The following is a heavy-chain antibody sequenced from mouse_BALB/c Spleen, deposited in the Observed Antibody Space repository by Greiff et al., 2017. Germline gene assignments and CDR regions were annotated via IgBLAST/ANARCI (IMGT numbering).Heavy chain of an antibody. D-gene: IGHD1-2*01. Sequence: DVQLVESGGGLVQPGGSMKLSCVASGFTFSSYWMSWVRQSPEKGLEWVAEIRLKSDNYATHYAESVKGKFTISRDDSKSRLYLQMNSLRAEDTGIYYCTGGYGFAYWGQGTLVTVSA. V-gene: IGHV6-6*02. CDR2: IRLKSDNYAT. CDR3: TGGYGFAY. J-gene: IGHJ3*01. CDR1: GFTFSSYW.